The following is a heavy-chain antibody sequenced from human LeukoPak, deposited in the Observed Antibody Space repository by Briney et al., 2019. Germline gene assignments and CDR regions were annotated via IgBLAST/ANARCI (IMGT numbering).Heavy chain of an antibody. J-gene: IGHJ6*02. V-gene: IGHV4-34*01. D-gene: IGHD4-23*01. Sequence: PSETLSLTCAVYGGSFSGYYWSWIRQPPGKGLEWIGEINHSGSTNYNPSLKSRVTISVDTSKNQFSLKLSSVTAADTAVYYCASTYGDNPRYYYYGMDVWGQGTTVTVSS. CDR3: ASTYGDNPRYYYYGMDV. CDR2: INHSGST. CDR1: GGSFSGYY.